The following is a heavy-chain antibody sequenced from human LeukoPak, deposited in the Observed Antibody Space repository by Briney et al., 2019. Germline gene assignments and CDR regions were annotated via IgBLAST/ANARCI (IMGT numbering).Heavy chain of an antibody. V-gene: IGHV4-30-4*01. D-gene: IGHD3-22*01. CDR2: MYYSGST. CDR3: ARPYYYDSRIDP. CDR1: GGSISSGDYY. J-gene: IGHJ5*02. Sequence: SQTLSLTCTVSGGSISSGDYYWSWIRQPPGKGLEWIAYMYYSGSTYYDPSLKSRVTMSADTTKNQLSLKLSSVTAADTAVYYCARPYYYDSRIDPWGQRILVTVSS.